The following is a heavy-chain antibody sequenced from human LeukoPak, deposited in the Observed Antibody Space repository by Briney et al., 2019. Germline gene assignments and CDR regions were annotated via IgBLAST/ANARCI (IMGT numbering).Heavy chain of an antibody. Sequence: GGSLRLSCAASGFTVDDDGMSWVRQAPGKGLEWVSGINWSGGSTGYADSVKGRFTISRDNAKNSLYLQMNSLSAEDTALYYCARGEYNYYDSSAYYYYFDCWGQGTLVTVSS. V-gene: IGHV3-20*04. CDR1: GFTVDDDG. CDR2: INWSGGST. CDR3: ARGEYNYYDSSAYYYYFDC. J-gene: IGHJ4*02. D-gene: IGHD3-22*01.